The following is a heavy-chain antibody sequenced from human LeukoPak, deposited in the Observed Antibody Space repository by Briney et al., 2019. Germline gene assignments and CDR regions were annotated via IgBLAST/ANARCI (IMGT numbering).Heavy chain of an antibody. J-gene: IGHJ4*02. D-gene: IGHD6-13*01. CDR1: GYTFTSYS. CDR3: ARDRSSTWYGGIDY. CDR2: INAGNGNT. Sequence: GASVKVSCKGSGYTFTSYSIHWVRQAPGQRLEWMGWINAGNGNTEYSQNFQGRVTITRDTSASTSYMEVRSLRFEDTAVYYCARDRSSTWYGGIDYWGQGTLVTASS. V-gene: IGHV1-3*01.